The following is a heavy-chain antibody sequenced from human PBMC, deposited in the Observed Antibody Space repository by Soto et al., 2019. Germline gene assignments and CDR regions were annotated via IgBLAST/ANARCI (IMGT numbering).Heavy chain of an antibody. CDR3: ARAHIVVVPANGMDV. J-gene: IGHJ6*02. D-gene: IGHD2-2*01. CDR1: GFTFSSYS. V-gene: IGHV3-21*01. CDR2: ISSSSSYI. Sequence: GGSLRLSCAASGFTFSSYSMNWVRQAPGKGLEWVSSISSSSSYIYYADSVKGRFTISRDNAKNSLYLQMNSLRAEDTAVYYCARAHIVVVPANGMDVWGQGTTVTVSS.